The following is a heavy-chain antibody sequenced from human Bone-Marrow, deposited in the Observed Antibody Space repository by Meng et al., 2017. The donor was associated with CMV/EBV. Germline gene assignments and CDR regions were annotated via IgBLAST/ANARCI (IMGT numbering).Heavy chain of an antibody. CDR3: AKSGMGSSGYSPYFFDY. J-gene: IGHJ4*02. D-gene: IGHD3-22*01. Sequence: GESLKISCAASGFTFSSYAMHWVRQAPGKGLEWVAVISYDGSNKYYADSVKGRFTISRDNSKNTLYLQMNSLRAEDTAVYYCAKSGMGSSGYSPYFFDYWGQGTLVTVSS. CDR2: ISYDGSNK. V-gene: IGHV3-30-3*02. CDR1: GFTFSSYA.